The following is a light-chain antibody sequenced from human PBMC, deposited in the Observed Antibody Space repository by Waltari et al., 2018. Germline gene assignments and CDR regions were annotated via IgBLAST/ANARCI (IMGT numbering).Light chain of an antibody. Sequence: QSALTQPASVSGSPGQSITISCTGTSSDVGGYNYVSWYQQHPGKAPKVMIYDVSNRPSGVSNRFSGSKSGNTASLTISGLQAEDEADYYCSTYTSTNTWVFVGGTRLTVL. CDR3: STYTSTNTWV. CDR1: SSDVGGYNY. CDR2: DVS. V-gene: IGLV2-14*03. J-gene: IGLJ3*02.